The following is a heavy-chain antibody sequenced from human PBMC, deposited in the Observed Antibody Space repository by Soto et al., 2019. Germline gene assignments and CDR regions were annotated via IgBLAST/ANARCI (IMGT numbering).Heavy chain of an antibody. J-gene: IGHJ4*02. D-gene: IGHD2-2*01. CDR3: ARAETEMPTP. Sequence: EVQLVESGGGLVQPGGFVRLSCAASGFTVSSNYMIWVRQAPGKGLEWISVIYTGGGTRYADSVKGRFTISRDTSRNTAYLHMDSLRVEDTAVYYCARAETEMPTPWGQGTLVTVSS. V-gene: IGHV3-66*01. CDR1: GFTVSSNY. CDR2: IYTGGGT.